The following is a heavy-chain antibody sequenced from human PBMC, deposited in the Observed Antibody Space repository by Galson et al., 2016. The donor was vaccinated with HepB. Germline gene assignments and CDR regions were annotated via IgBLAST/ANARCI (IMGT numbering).Heavy chain of an antibody. D-gene: IGHD2-8*01. CDR3: ARAARLYGVLRTHGLDA. J-gene: IGHJ6*02. V-gene: IGHV6-1*01. CDR2: TYFTSRWYT. Sequence: CAISWDSVSSSYAAWNWIRQSPSRGLEWLGRTYFTSRWYTDHAESVKGRIDISPDTSKNQFSLLVNSVTPEDTAVYYCARAARLYGVLRTHGLDAWGQGTTVTVSS. CDR1: WDSVSSSYAA.